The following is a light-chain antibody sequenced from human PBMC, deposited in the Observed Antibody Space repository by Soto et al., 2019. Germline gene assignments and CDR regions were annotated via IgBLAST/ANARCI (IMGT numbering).Light chain of an antibody. J-gene: IGKJ5*01. CDR3: QQRSNWPIT. V-gene: IGKV3-11*01. CDR2: DAS. CDR1: QRVSSY. Sequence: EIVLTQSPATLSLSPWERATLSCRASQRVSSYLAWYQQKPGQAPRLLIYDASNRATGIPARFSGSGSGTDFTLTISSLEPEDFAVYYCQQRSNWPITFGQGTRLEIK.